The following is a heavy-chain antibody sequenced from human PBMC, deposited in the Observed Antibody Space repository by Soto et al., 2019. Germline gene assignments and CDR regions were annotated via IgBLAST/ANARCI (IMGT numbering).Heavy chain of an antibody. J-gene: IGHJ4*02. CDR3: ARDLRGSPDY. V-gene: IGHV3-74*03. CDR1: GFTFSFHA. D-gene: IGHD1-26*01. Sequence: VGSLRLSCTASGFTFSFHAMSWVRQAPGKGLEWVSSINPDGRTTTYAESVKGRFTIFRDNAKNTVYLQMTSLRVEDTAVYYCARDLRGSPDYWGQGTMVTVSS. CDR2: INPDGRTT.